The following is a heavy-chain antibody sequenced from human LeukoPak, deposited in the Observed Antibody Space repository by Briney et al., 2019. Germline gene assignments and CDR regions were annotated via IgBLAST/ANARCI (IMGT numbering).Heavy chain of an antibody. D-gene: IGHD7-27*01. CDR2: ISYDGSHD. V-gene: IGHV3-30*01. Sequence: GRSLRLSCAASGFSFTNYAMHWVRQAPGKGLEWVAVISYDGSHDYSANSVRGRFSISRDNSKNMVFLQMNSLRDGDTAVYYCARGSLTGGRIFYFDYWGQGSLVAVSS. CDR1: GFSFTNYA. CDR3: ARGSLTGGRIFYFDY. J-gene: IGHJ4*02.